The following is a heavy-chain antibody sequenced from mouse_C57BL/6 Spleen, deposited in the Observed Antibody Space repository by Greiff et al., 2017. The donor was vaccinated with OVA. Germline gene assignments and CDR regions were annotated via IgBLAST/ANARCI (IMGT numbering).Heavy chain of an antibody. CDR1: GFNIKDDY. V-gene: IGHV14-4*01. D-gene: IGHD2-2*01. Sequence: VQLQQSGAELVRPGASVKLSCTASGFNIKDDYMHWVKQRPEQGLEWIGWIDPENGDTEYASKFQGKATITADTSSNTAYLQLSSLTSEDTAGYYCTTPRYGDDDYWGQGTTLTVSS. J-gene: IGHJ2*01. CDR3: TTPRYGDDDY. CDR2: IDPENGDT.